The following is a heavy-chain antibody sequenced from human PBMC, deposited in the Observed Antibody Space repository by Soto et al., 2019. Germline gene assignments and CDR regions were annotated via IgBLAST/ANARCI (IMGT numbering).Heavy chain of an antibody. CDR3: ARAEGEYTLTLEVWFDP. D-gene: IGHD6-6*01. V-gene: IGHV1-69*13. CDR1: GGTCSSYA. Sequence: ASVKVSCKASGGTCSSYAISWVRQAPGQGLEWMGGIIPIFGTANYAQKFQGRVTITAGESTSTAYMELSSLRSEDTAVYYCARAEGEYTLTLEVWFDPWGQGTLVTVSS. J-gene: IGHJ5*02. CDR2: IIPIFGTA.